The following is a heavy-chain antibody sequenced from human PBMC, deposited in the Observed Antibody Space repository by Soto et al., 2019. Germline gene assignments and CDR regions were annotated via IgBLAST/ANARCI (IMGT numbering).Heavy chain of an antibody. D-gene: IGHD6-13*01. CDR2: ISGSGGST. CDR3: AKAYGVLPAGHAFDI. Sequence: GGSLRLSCAASGFTFSSYAMSWVRQAPGKGLEWVSAISGSGGSTYYADSVKGRFTISRDNSKNKLYLQMNSLRAEDAAVYYCAKAYGVLPAGHAFDIWGQGTMVTVSS. V-gene: IGHV3-23*01. J-gene: IGHJ3*02. CDR1: GFTFSSYA.